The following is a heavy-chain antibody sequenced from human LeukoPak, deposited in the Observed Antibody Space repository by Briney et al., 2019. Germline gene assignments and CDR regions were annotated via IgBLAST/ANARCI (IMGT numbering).Heavy chain of an antibody. CDR3: ARGRLNGNVDF. CDR2: MHPNSGDT. D-gene: IGHD1-20*01. CDR1: GYTFTGYD. V-gene: IGHV1-8*01. J-gene: IGHJ4*02. Sequence: ASVKVSCETSGYTFTGYDINWVRQAAGQGFEWMGWMHPNSGDTGYAHNLQGRITITRDSSTATVFMELSSLRSEDTAMYYCARGRLNGNVDFWGQGTLVTVSS.